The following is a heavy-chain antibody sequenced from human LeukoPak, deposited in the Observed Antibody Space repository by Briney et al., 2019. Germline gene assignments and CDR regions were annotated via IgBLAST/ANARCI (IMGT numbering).Heavy chain of an antibody. CDR1: GFTFSSYW. D-gene: IGHD4/OR15-4a*01. J-gene: IGHJ4*02. Sequence: GGSLRLSCAVSGFTFSSYWMNWVRQAPGKGLEWVANIKKDGSEKYYVDSVKGRFAISRDNAKTSLYLQMNSLRAEDTAVYYCARRAGAYSHPYDYWGQGTLVTVSS. CDR2: IKKDGSEK. V-gene: IGHV3-7*01. CDR3: ARRAGAYSHPYDY.